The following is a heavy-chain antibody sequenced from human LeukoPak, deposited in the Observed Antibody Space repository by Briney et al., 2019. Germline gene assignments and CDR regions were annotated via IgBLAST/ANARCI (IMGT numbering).Heavy chain of an antibody. D-gene: IGHD3-10*01. J-gene: IGHJ4*02. CDR3: ARGQRRMVRGVIGY. CDR2: IYHSGST. CDR1: GGSINSRTYY. Sequence: SETLSLTCTVSGGSINSRTYYWGWIRQPPGKGLEWVGIIYHSGSTNYNPSLKSRVTISVDTSKNQFSLKLSSVTAADTAVYYCARGQRRMVRGVIGYWGQGTLVTVSS. V-gene: IGHV4-39*07.